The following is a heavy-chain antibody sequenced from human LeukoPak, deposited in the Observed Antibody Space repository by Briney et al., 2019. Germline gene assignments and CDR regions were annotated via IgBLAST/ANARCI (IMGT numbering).Heavy chain of an antibody. CDR3: AATGGVDTAYFDY. J-gene: IGHJ4*02. Sequence: SETLSLTCTVSGGSISSYYWSWIRQPPGKGLERIGYIYYSGSTNYNPSLKSRVTISVDTSKNQFSLKLSSVTAADTAVYYCAATGGVDTAYFDYWGQGTLVTVSS. CDR2: IYYSGST. D-gene: IGHD5-18*01. V-gene: IGHV4-59*01. CDR1: GGSISSYY.